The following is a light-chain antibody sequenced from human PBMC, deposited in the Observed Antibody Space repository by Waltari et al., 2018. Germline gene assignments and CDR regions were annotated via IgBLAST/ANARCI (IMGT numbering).Light chain of an antibody. J-gene: IGLJ2*01. CDR1: TSHIGKNF. V-gene: IGLV1-47*01. Sequence: QSVMTQPPSLSGTPGQTVTISCSGSTSHIGKNFVFWYQQLAGTAPKLLIYKDNQRPAGVPDRCAGSKSGTSASLAISGLQSDDEADYYCAAWDDSDGGRVVFGGGTTLTVL. CDR3: AAWDDSDGGRVV. CDR2: KDN.